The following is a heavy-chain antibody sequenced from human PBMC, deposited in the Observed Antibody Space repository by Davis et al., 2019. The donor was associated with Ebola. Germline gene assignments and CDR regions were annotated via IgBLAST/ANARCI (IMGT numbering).Heavy chain of an antibody. CDR3: ARQITIFGVVITKYYYYYGMDV. Sequence: GGSLRLSCAASGFTFSSYSMNWVRQAPGKGLEWVSYISSSSSTIYYADSVKGRFTISRDNAKNSLYLQMNRLRDEDTAVYYCARQITIFGVVITKYYYYYGMDVWGQGTTVTVSS. CDR1: GFTFSSYS. V-gene: IGHV3-48*02. CDR2: ISSSSSTI. D-gene: IGHD3-3*01. J-gene: IGHJ6*02.